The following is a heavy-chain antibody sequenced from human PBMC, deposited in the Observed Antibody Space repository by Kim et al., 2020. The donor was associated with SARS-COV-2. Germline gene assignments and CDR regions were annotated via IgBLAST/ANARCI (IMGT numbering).Heavy chain of an antibody. V-gene: IGHV1-8*01. J-gene: IGHJ4*02. Sequence: GYAQKFQGRVTMTSNTSIRTAYMELSSLSSEDTAVYYCARGGTFFGVGIPFDYWGQGTLLTVS. CDR3: ARGGTFFGVGIPFDY. D-gene: IGHD3-3*01.